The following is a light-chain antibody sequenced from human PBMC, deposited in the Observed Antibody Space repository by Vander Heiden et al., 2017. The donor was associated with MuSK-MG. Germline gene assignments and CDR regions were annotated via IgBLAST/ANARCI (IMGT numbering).Light chain of an antibody. CDR2: SAS. CDR1: ESIISN. Sequence: EIVMTQSPATLSMSPGERATLSCRASESIISNLAWYQQKPGQAPRLLIHSASTRATGVPARFSGSGSGTEFTLTITSLQAEDFAVYYCQHNNWCPWTFGQGTKVEIK. J-gene: IGKJ1*01. CDR3: QHNNWCPWT. V-gene: IGKV3-15*01.